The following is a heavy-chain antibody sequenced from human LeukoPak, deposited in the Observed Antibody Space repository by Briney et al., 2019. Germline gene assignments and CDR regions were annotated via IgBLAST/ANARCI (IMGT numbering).Heavy chain of an antibody. CDR3: ARDAGYNSFDY. D-gene: IGHD5-24*01. CDR2: INHSGST. J-gene: IGHJ4*02. Sequence: SETLSLTCAVYGGSFSGYYWSWIRQPPGKGLEWIGEINHSGSTNYNPSLKSRVTISVDTSKNQFSLKLSSVTAADTAVYHCARDAGYNSFDYWGQGTLVTVSS. CDR1: GGSFSGYY. V-gene: IGHV4-34*01.